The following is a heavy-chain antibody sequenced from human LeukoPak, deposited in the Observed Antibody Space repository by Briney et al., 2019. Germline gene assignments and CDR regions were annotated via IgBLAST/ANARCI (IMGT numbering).Heavy chain of an antibody. CDR3: ARSGAGLRYGSGWYAY. J-gene: IGHJ4*02. CDR2: IYHSGST. D-gene: IGHD6-19*01. CDR1: GGSISSSNW. Sequence: SETLSLTCAVSGGSISSSNWWSWVRQPPGKGLEWIGEIYHSGSTNYNPSLKSRVTISVDKSKNQFSLKLSSVTAADTAVYYCARSGAGLRYGSGWYAYWGQGTLVTVSS. V-gene: IGHV4-4*02.